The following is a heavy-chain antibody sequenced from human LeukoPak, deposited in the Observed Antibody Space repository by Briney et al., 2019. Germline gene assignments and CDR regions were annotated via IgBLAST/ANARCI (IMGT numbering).Heavy chain of an antibody. J-gene: IGHJ4*02. V-gene: IGHV4-4*07. Sequence: SETQSLTCTVSGGSISSYYWSWIRQPPGKGLEWIGRIYTSGSTNYNPTLKSRVTMSVDTSKNQFSLKLSSVTAADTAVYYCARVGDYALKDWGQGTLVTVSS. CDR1: GGSISSYY. D-gene: IGHD3-16*01. CDR2: IYTSGST. CDR3: ARVGDYALKD.